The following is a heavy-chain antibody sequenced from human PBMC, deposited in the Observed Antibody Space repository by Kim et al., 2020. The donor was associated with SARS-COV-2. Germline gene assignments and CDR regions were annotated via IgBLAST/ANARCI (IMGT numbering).Heavy chain of an antibody. J-gene: IGHJ4*02. Sequence: SQTLSLTCAIFGDSVSTNSATWNWIRQSPSRGLEWLGRTYYRSKWFIEYAVSVKSRITIKPDTSKNQFSLQLNSVTPEDTAVYYCARDRGWLDYWGQGTLVTVSS. CDR2: TYYRSKWFI. D-gene: IGHD6-19*01. CDR1: GDSVSTNSAT. CDR3: ARDRGWLDY. V-gene: IGHV6-1*01.